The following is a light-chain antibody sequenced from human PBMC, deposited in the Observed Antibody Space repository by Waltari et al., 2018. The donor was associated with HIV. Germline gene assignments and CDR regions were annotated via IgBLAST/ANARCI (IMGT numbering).Light chain of an antibody. CDR2: DVS. V-gene: IGLV2-14*03. J-gene: IGLJ3*02. CDR1: STDVGGYNY. CDR3: SSYTSNITRV. Sequence: QSALTQPASVSGSPGQSLTISCPGTSTDVGGYNYVSWYQQNPGQAPKLMIYDVSNRPSGVSNRFSGSKSGNTASLTISGLQAEDEADYYCSSYTSNITRVFGGGTKLTVL.